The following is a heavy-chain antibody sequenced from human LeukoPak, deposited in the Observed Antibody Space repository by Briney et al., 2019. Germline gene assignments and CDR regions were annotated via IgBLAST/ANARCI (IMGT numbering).Heavy chain of an antibody. Sequence: PGGSLRLSCAASGFTFDDYGMSWVRRAPGKGLEWVSSINWNGGSTVYADSVKGRFTISRDNAKNSLYLQMNSLRAEDTALYYCARDLETRRSYSVDYWGQGTLVTVSS. J-gene: IGHJ4*02. CDR1: GFTFDDYG. D-gene: IGHD1-26*01. CDR3: ARDLETRRSYSVDY. V-gene: IGHV3-20*04. CDR2: INWNGGST.